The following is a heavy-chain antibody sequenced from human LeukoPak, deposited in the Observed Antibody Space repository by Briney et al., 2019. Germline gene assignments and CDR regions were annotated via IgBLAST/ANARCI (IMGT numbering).Heavy chain of an antibody. CDR1: GFTARSNS. CDR3: VKADYYDTSNYYYRYFQY. D-gene: IGHD3-22*01. Sequence: PGGSLRLSCAASGFTARSNSMSWVRQAPGKGLEYVSAISSNGGSTYYADSVKGRFTISRDNSKNTLYLQMSSLRAEDTAVYYCVKADYYDTSNYYYRYFQYWGQGTLVTVSS. J-gene: IGHJ1*01. V-gene: IGHV3-64D*09. CDR2: ISSNGGST.